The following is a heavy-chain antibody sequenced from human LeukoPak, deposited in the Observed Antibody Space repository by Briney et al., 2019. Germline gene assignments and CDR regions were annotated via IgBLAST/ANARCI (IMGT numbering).Heavy chain of an antibody. CDR2: IYYSGST. D-gene: IGHD2-2*01. J-gene: IGHJ5*02. CDR3: ARVDQLLSGWFDP. Sequence: SETPSLTCTVSGGSISSYYWSWIRQPPGKGLEWIGYIYYSGSTNYNPSLKSRVTISVDTSKNQFSLKLSSVTAADTAVYYCARVDQLLSGWFDPWGQGTLVTVSS. V-gene: IGHV4-59*01. CDR1: GGSISSYY.